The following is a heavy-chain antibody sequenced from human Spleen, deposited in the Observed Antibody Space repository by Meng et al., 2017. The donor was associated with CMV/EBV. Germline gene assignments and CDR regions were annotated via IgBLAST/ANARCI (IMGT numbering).Heavy chain of an antibody. J-gene: IGHJ4*02. Sequence: SETLSLTCVVSGGSISPYYWSWIRQSPGEGLDWIGFIYFSRTTNYNPSLKSRATISVDTSKNQFSLKLSSVTAADTAVYYCARKSGSPFDYWGQGTLVTVSS. V-gene: IGHV4-59*12. CDR2: IYFSRTT. CDR3: ARKSGSPFDY. CDR1: GGSISPYY. D-gene: IGHD1-26*01.